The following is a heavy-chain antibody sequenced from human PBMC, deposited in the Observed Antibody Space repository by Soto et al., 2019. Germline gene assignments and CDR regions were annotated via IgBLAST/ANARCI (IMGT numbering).Heavy chain of an antibody. J-gene: IGHJ6*02. Sequence: PSETLSLTCTVAGGSISSYYWSRIRRSPGKGLEWIGYIHYSGSTKSNPSLKSRVTISVDTSRNQVSLKLSSVTAADSAVYLCARGRYQLLHPYYYGMDVWGQGTTVTVSS. V-gene: IGHV4-59*01. D-gene: IGHD2-2*01. CDR3: ARGRYQLLHPYYYGMDV. CDR1: GGSISSYY. CDR2: IHYSGST.